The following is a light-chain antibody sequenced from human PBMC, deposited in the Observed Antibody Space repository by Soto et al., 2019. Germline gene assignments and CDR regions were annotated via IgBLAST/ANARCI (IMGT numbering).Light chain of an antibody. Sequence: EKVMTQSPATLSLPLGERATLSCRASERVSNNLAWYHQRAGPAHSLIRYGASTRATGITDRFSGSGSGTESTLTITSLQSEDFGSYLCKQYDYCFQITSGGWSK. CDR1: ERVSNN. V-gene: IGKV3-15*01. J-gene: IGKJ4*01. CDR2: GAS. CDR3: KQYDYCFQIT.